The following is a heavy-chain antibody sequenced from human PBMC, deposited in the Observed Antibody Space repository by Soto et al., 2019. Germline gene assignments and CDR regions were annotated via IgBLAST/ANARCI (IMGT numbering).Heavy chain of an antibody. CDR2: ISGSGGST. J-gene: IGHJ4*02. D-gene: IGHD6-19*01. V-gene: IGHV3-23*01. CDR1: GFTFTSYA. CDR3: AKEIAGGSGWPSAFDY. Sequence: EVQLLESGGCLVQPGGSLRLSCAASGFTFTSYAMSWVRQAPGKGLEWVSAISGSGGSTYYADSVKGRFTISRDNSKNTLYLQMNSLRAEDTAVYYCAKEIAGGSGWPSAFDYWGQGTLVTVSS.